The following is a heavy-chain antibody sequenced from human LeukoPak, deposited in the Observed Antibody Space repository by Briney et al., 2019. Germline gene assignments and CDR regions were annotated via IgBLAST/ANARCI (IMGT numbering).Heavy chain of an antibody. CDR2: IYYSGST. CDR1: GGSISSGSYY. D-gene: IGHD3-9*01. Sequence: SETLSLTCTVSGGSISSGSYYWSWIRQPAGKGLEWIGYIYYSGSTNYNPSLKSRVTISVDTSKNQFSLKLSSVTAADTAVYYCARSGRYSYYYMDVWGKGTTVTVSS. V-gene: IGHV4-61*10. J-gene: IGHJ6*03. CDR3: ARSGRYSYYYMDV.